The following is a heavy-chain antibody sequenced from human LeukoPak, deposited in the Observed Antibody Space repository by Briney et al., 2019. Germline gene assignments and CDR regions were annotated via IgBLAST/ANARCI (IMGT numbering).Heavy chain of an antibody. J-gene: IGHJ6*02. Sequence: SETLSLTCTVSGDSISNYYWSWIRQPAGKGLEWIGRFYTTDNTDYNPSLKSRVTMSIDTSKNQFSLKLSSVTAADTAVYYCARVAWELHYGMDVWGQGTTVTVSS. CDR2: FYTTDNT. V-gene: IGHV4-4*07. D-gene: IGHD1-26*01. CDR3: ARVAWELHYGMDV. CDR1: GDSISNYY.